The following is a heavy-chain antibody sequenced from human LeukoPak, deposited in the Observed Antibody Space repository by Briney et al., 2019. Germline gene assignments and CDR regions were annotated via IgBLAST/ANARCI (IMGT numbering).Heavy chain of an antibody. CDR1: GYSISSGYY. D-gene: IGHD1-26*01. V-gene: IGHV4-38-2*02. Sequence: PSETLSLTCTVSGYSISSGYYWGWIRQPPGKGLEWIGSIYHSGSTYYNPSLKSRVTISVDTSKNQFSLKLSSVAAADTAVYYCATLNGGGSYYPSDYWGQGTLVTVSS. J-gene: IGHJ4*02. CDR3: ATLNGGGSYYPSDY. CDR2: IYHSGST.